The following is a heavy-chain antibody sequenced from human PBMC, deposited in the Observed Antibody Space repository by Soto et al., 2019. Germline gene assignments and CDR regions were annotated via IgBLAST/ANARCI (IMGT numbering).Heavy chain of an antibody. CDR2: IIPIFGSA. V-gene: IGHV1-69*01. Sequence: QVQLVQSGAEVQKPGSSVKVSCKASGDSFSSYAISWVRQAPGQGLEWMGRIIPIFGSANYAQKFQGRVTITADESTSTAYMELSSLRSEDTAVYYCATGEGVLDKLDYWGQGTLVPVSS. CDR3: ATGEGVLDKLDY. D-gene: IGHD3-3*01. CDR1: GDSFSSYA. J-gene: IGHJ4*02.